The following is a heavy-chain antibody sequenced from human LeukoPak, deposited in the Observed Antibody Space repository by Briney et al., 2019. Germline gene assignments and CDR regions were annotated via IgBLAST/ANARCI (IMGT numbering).Heavy chain of an antibody. CDR3: ARARGTYPTFFDF. D-gene: IGHD3-16*01. CDR1: GGSISGYS. Sequence: PSETLSLTCTVSGGSISGYSWSWFRQPPGKGLEWIGYIYYSGSTSYNPSLKSRVTISVDTSKNQFSLKLSSVTAADTAMYYCARARGTYPTFFDFWGQGTLVTVSS. J-gene: IGHJ4*02. V-gene: IGHV4-59*01. CDR2: IYYSGST.